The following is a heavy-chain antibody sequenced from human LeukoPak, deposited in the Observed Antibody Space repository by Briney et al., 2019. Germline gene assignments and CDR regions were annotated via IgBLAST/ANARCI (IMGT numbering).Heavy chain of an antibody. Sequence: PGGSLRLSCAASGFTFSSYSMNWVRQAPGKGLEWVSSISSSSSYIYYADSVKGRFTISRDNAKNSLYLQMNSLRGEDTAVYYCAKDGRIAAAGSDYWGQGTLVTVSS. D-gene: IGHD6-13*01. CDR2: ISSSSSYI. CDR3: AKDGRIAAAGSDY. V-gene: IGHV3-21*01. CDR1: GFTFSSYS. J-gene: IGHJ4*02.